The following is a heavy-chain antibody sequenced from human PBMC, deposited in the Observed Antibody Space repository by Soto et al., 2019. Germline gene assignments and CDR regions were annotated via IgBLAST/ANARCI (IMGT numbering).Heavy chain of an antibody. Sequence: EVQLVESGGGLVQPGGSLRLSCVASKFTFSSYEMNWVRQAPGKGLEWVSYISSSGNTIFYADSVKGRFTISRDNAKNSLYLQMNSLRAEDTAVYYCAREDSVAVAVLDYWGQGTLVTVSS. J-gene: IGHJ4*02. CDR2: ISSSGNTI. V-gene: IGHV3-48*03. CDR3: AREDSVAVAVLDY. D-gene: IGHD6-19*01. CDR1: KFTFSSYE.